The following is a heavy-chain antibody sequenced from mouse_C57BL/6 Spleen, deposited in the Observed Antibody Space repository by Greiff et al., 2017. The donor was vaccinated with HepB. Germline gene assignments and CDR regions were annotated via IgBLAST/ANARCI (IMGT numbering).Heavy chain of an antibody. Sequence: EVKVVESGPGLAKPSQTLSLTCSVTGYSITSDYWNWIRKFPGNKLEYMGYISYSGSTYYNPSLKSRISITRDTSKNQYYLQLNSVTTEDTATYYCARKSPTSGSSYGYFDVWGTGTTVTVSS. CDR2: ISYSGST. V-gene: IGHV3-8*01. J-gene: IGHJ1*03. CDR3: ARKSPTSGSSYGYFDV. D-gene: IGHD1-1*01. CDR1: GYSITSDY.